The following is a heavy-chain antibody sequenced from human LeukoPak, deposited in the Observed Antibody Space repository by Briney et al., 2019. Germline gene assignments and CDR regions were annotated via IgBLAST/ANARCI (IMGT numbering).Heavy chain of an antibody. V-gene: IGHV1-46*01. Sequence: GASVKVSCKASGYTFTSYYMHWVRQAPGQGLEWMGIINPSGGSTSYAQKFQGRVTITADKSTSTAYMELSSLRSEDTAVYYCARDRRGYDSSGYYPRGVSPFDYWGQGTLVTVSS. D-gene: IGHD3-22*01. J-gene: IGHJ4*02. CDR2: INPSGGST. CDR1: GYTFTSYY. CDR3: ARDRRGYDSSGYYPRGVSPFDY.